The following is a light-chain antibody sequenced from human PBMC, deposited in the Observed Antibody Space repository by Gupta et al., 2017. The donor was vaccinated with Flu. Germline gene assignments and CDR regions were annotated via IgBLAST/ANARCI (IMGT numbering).Light chain of an antibody. CDR2: EVS. CDR1: SSDVGGYNY. V-gene: IGLV2-14*01. Sequence: QSALTQPASVSGSPGQSITISCTGTSSDVGGYNYVSWYQQHPGKAPKLMIYEVSNRPSGVSYRFSGSKSGNTASLTXSXPQAEDXADYYCSSYTSSSHVVFGGGTKLTVL. CDR3: SSYTSSSHVV. J-gene: IGLJ2*01.